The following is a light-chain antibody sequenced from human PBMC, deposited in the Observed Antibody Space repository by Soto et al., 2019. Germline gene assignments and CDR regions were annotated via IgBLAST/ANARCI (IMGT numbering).Light chain of an antibody. Sequence: QSALTQPASVSGSPGQSITISCTGTSSDVGGFNYVSWYQQYPGKAPKLMIYSVSNRPSGVSNRFSGSKSGNTASLTISGLQAEDEADFYCSPYTSFTTRVFGGGTKLTVL. CDR2: SVS. V-gene: IGLV2-14*01. CDR3: SPYTSFTTRV. CDR1: SSDVGGFNY. J-gene: IGLJ3*02.